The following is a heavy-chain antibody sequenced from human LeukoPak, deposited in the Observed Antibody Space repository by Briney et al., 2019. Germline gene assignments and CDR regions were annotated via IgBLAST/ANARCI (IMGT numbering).Heavy chain of an antibody. CDR3: ARDILGYYDSSGYPDI. V-gene: IGHV3-21*01. J-gene: IGHJ3*02. Sequence: GWSLRLSCAASGFTFSSYSMNWVRQAPGKGLEWVSSISSSSSYIYYADSVKGRFTISRDNSKNTLYLQMNSLRAEDPAVYYCARDILGYYDSSGYPDIWGQGTMVTVSS. CDR2: ISSSSSYI. D-gene: IGHD3-22*01. CDR1: GFTFSSYS.